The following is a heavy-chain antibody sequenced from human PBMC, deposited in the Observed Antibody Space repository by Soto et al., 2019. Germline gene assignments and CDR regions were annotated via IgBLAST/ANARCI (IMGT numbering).Heavy chain of an antibody. CDR3: AIEPCLHIDGFDI. CDR1: GASISSGDYY. CDR2: IYYIGST. J-gene: IGHJ3*02. Sequence: QVQLQESGPGLVKPSQTLSLTCTVSGASISSGDYYWSWIRQPPGKGLEWIGYIYYIGSTYYIPSLNSRVTRSIDTSSNQCSLKLNSVTAAGPAVDYFAIEPCLHIDGFDIWGDGRMVIVS. V-gene: IGHV4-30-4*01.